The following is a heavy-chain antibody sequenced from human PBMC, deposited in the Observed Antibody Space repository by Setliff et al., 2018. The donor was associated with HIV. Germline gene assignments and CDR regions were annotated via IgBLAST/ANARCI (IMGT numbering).Heavy chain of an antibody. V-gene: IGHV3-21*01. CDR2: ISRTSSYI. Sequence: GESLRLSCAASGFTFSSYNMNWVRQAPGKGLEWVSFISRTSSYIYYADSLTGRFTISRDNAKNSLYLQMNSLTAEDTAVYYCARGFVLRFLEWSMPDAFDIWGQGTMVTVSS. J-gene: IGHJ3*02. D-gene: IGHD3-3*01. CDR1: GFTFSSYN. CDR3: ARGFVLRFLEWSMPDAFDI.